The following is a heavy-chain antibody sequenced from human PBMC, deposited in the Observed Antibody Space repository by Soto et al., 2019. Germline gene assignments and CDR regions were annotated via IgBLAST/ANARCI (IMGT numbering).Heavy chain of an antibody. CDR1: GYTFTGYF. V-gene: IGHV1-2*02. J-gene: IGHJ5*02. CDR3: ARGGGTILAPLP. D-gene: IGHD3-3*01. Sequence: QVQLVQSGAEVKKPGASVKVSCKASGYTFTGYFMLWVRHAPGQGLEWMGWINSNSGATKYAQKFQGRVTLSRDTSISTAYMELSGLRSDDTAVYYCARGGGTILAPLPWGQGTLVTVSS. CDR2: INSNSGAT.